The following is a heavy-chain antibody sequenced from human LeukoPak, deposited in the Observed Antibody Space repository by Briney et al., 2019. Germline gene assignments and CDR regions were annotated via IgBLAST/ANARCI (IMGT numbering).Heavy chain of an antibody. CDR3: ARALTTLTYEGY. CDR2: ISGSNI. D-gene: IGHD1-1*01. Sequence: PGGSLRPSCAASGFTFSSYTMHWIRQAPGKGLEWVSSISGSNIFYADSVKGRFTVSRDNAKDSLYLQMNSLRAEDTAVYYCARALTTLTYEGYWGQGTLVTVSS. V-gene: IGHV3-21*01. CDR1: GFTFSSYT. J-gene: IGHJ4*02.